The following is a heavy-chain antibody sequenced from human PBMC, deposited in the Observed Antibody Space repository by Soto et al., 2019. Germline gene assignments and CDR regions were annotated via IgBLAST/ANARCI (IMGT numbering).Heavy chain of an antibody. Sequence: QVQLVESGGGVVQPGRSLRLSCAASGFTFSSYGMHWVRQAPGKGLEWVAVISYDGSNKYYAVSVKGRFTISRDNSKNTRYLQMNSLRAEDTAVYYCAKGSLAYCGGDCYSRHIDAFDIWGQGTMVTVSS. V-gene: IGHV3-30*18. J-gene: IGHJ3*02. CDR2: ISYDGSNK. D-gene: IGHD2-21*02. CDR1: GFTFSSYG. CDR3: AKGSLAYCGGDCYSRHIDAFDI.